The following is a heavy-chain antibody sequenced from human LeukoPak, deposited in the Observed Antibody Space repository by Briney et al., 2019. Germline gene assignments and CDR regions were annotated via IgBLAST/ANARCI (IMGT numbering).Heavy chain of an antibody. V-gene: IGHV3-23*01. CDR2: IIASSGST. Sequence: PGGSLRLSCAASGFRFSNYAMNWVRQAPGKGLEGGSVIIASSGSTFYADSVKGRFTISRDTSKNTLYLQMNSLRDEDTAVYYCAKGGYDYVEIGYFDYWGQGTLVTVSS. CDR3: AKGGYDYVEIGYFDY. D-gene: IGHD3-16*01. CDR1: GFRFSNYA. J-gene: IGHJ4*02.